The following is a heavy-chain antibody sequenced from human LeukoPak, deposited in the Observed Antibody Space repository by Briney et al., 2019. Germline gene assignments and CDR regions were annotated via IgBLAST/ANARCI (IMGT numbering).Heavy chain of an antibody. J-gene: IGHJ4*02. Sequence: GASVKVSCKASGYTFTGYYIHWVRQAPGQGLDGMGWLNLNSGSTNYAQKFQDRVTMTRDTSITTAYMELSRLRFDDTALYYCARSPHILTGENFDYWGQGTLVTVSS. CDR1: GYTFTGYY. CDR3: ARSPHILTGENFDY. V-gene: IGHV1-2*02. D-gene: IGHD3-9*01. CDR2: LNLNSGST.